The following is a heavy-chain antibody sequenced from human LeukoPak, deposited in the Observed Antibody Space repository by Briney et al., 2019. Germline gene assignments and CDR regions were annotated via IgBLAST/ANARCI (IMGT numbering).Heavy chain of an antibody. CDR2: IYHSGST. Sequence: PSQTLSLTCAVSGGSISSGGYSWSWIRQPPGKGLEWIGYIYHSGSTYYNPSLKSRVTISVDTSKNQFSLKLSSVTAADTAVYYCARGLDGIVGATGGYFDYWGQGTLVTVSS. CDR1: GGSISSGGYS. V-gene: IGHV4-30-2*01. D-gene: IGHD1-26*01. CDR3: ARGLDGIVGATGGYFDY. J-gene: IGHJ4*02.